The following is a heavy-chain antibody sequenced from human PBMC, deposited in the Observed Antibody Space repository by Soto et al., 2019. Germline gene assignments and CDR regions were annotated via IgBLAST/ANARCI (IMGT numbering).Heavy chain of an antibody. V-gene: IGHV3-23*01. Sequence: EVQLLESGGGLVQAGGSLRLSCAASGFTFSRDGMSWVRQAPGKGLEWVSLITDNGGSTYYADSVKGRFTISRDNTKNTLFLQMNSLRAEDTAVYYCAKERATTNEFDYWGQGALVTVSS. CDR2: ITDNGGST. CDR1: GFTFSRDG. J-gene: IGHJ4*02. CDR3: AKERATTNEFDY. D-gene: IGHD4-17*01.